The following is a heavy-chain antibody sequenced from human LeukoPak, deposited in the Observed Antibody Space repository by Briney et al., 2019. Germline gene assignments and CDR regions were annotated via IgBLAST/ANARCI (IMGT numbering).Heavy chain of an antibody. CDR2: ISYDGSNK. CDR1: GFTFSSYG. D-gene: IGHD3-22*01. CDR3: ARDPGPGGNMIVVIIDY. Sequence: GGSLRLSCAASGFTFSSYGMHWVRQAPGKGLEWVAVISYDGSNKYYADSVKGRFTISRDNSKNTLYLQMNSLRAEDTAVYDCARDPGPGGNMIVVIIDYWGQGTLVTVSS. J-gene: IGHJ4*02. V-gene: IGHV3-30*03.